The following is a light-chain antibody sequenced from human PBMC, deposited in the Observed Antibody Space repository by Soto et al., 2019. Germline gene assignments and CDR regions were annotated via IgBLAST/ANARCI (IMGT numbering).Light chain of an antibody. CDR1: QTISSW. V-gene: IGKV1-5*03. Sequence: DIQMTQSPSTLSGSVADRFTITCRASQTISSWLAWYQQKPGKAPKLLSYKASTLKSGVPSRFSGSGSGTEFTLTISSLQPDDFATYYCQHYNSYSEAFGQGTKVDIK. CDR3: QHYNSYSEA. J-gene: IGKJ1*01. CDR2: KAS.